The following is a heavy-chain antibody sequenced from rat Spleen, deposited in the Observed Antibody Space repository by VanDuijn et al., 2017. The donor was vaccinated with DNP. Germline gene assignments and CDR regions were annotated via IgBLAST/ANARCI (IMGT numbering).Heavy chain of an antibody. D-gene: IGHD1-7*01. CDR2: IINSGGST. J-gene: IGHJ2*01. CDR3: TTETDGLRVWDY. Sequence: EVQLVESGGGLVQPGRSLKLSCAASGFTFSNYGMAWVRQAPTKGLEWVASIINSGGSTYYRGSVKGRFTISRDNAESTLYLQMDSLRSEDTATYYCTTETDGLRVWDYWGQGVMVTVAS. CDR1: GFTFSNYG. V-gene: IGHV5-27*01.